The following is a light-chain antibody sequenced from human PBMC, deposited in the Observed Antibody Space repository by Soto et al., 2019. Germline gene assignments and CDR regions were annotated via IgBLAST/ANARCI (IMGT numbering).Light chain of an antibody. J-gene: IGKJ5*01. V-gene: IGKV3D-20*01. CDR2: DAS. CDR1: ESVSSNQ. CDR3: QQYGSSPIT. Sequence: VLTQAPATLSLSPGERAALSCGASESVSSNQFAWYQQKPGLAPRLLIYDASSRASGIPERFSGSGSGTGFSLTIISLEAEDSAVDYCQQYGSSPITFGQGTRLEI.